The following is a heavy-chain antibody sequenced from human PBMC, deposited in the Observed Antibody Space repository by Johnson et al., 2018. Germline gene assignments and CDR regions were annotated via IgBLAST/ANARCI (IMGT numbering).Heavy chain of an antibody. CDR2: IKQDGSEK. CDR3: ARGLQLQHYYYYGMDV. D-gene: IGHD6-6*01. Sequence: VQLVQSGGGLVQPGGSLRLSCAASGFTFSSYWMSWVRQAPGKGLEWVANIKQDGSEKYYVDSVKGRFTISRDNAKNSLYMQMNSLRAEDKAVYYCARGLQLQHYYYYGMDVWGQGTTVTVSS. CDR1: GFTFSSYW. J-gene: IGHJ6*02. V-gene: IGHV3-7*01.